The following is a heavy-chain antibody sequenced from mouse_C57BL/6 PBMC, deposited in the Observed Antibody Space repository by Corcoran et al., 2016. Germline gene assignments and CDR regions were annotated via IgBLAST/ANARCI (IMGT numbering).Heavy chain of an antibody. J-gene: IGHJ2*01. CDR2: INPNNGGT. CDR3: ARSGRLLRVDYFDY. V-gene: IGHV1-26*01. Sequence: EVQLQQSGPELVKPGASVKISCKASGYTFTDYYMNWVKQSHGKSLEWIGDINPNNGGTSYNQKFKGKATLTVDKSSSTAYMELRSLTSEDSAVYYCARSGRLLRVDYFDYWGQGTTLTVSS. D-gene: IGHD1-1*01. CDR1: GYTFTDYY.